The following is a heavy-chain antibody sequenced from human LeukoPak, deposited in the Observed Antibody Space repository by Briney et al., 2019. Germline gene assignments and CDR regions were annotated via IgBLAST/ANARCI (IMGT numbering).Heavy chain of an antibody. CDR1: GGSISSSSYY. J-gene: IGHJ4*02. D-gene: IGHD6-25*01. V-gene: IGHV4-39*07. CDR3: ARGWPGGFFDY. CDR2: IYYSGST. Sequence: PSETLSLTCTVSGGSISSSSYYWGWIRQPPGKGLEWIGSIYYSGSTYYNPSLKSRVTISVDTSKNQFSLKLSSVTAADTAVYYCARGWPGGFFDYWGQGTLVTVSS.